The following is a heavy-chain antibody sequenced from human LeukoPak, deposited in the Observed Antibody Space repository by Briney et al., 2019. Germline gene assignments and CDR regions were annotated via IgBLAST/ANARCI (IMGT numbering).Heavy chain of an antibody. CDR2: IQDNERHI. CDR3: ANELWRGPSDAFDI. V-gene: IGHV3-30*02. J-gene: IGHJ3*02. Sequence: PGGSLRLSCAAVGFSLSSHGMHWVRQAPGKGLEWVTFIQDNERHIYYAESVKGRFTISRDNSKNTVHLQMNSLRTEDTAVYYCANELWRGPSDAFDIWGRGTTVIVSS. D-gene: IGHD2-21*01. CDR1: GFSLSSHG.